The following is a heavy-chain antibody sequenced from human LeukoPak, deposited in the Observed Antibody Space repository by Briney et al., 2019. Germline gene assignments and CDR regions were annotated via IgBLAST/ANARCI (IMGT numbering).Heavy chain of an antibody. Sequence: ASVKVSCTASGYTFTSYYMHWVRQAPGQGLEWMGIINPSGGSTSYAQKFQGRVTMTRDMSTSTVYMELSSLRSEDTAVYYCARDYSSGWYTVDYWGQGTLVTVSS. CDR2: INPSGGST. CDR1: GYTFTSYY. V-gene: IGHV1-46*01. CDR3: ARDYSSGWYTVDY. J-gene: IGHJ4*02. D-gene: IGHD6-19*01.